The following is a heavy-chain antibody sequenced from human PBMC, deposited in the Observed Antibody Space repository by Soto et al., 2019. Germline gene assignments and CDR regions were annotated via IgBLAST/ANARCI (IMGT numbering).Heavy chain of an antibody. D-gene: IGHD2-15*01. V-gene: IGHV3-23*01. Sequence: GGSLRLSCAASGFTFSSYAMSWVRQAPGKGLEWVSGISGGGGSTYYADSVKGRFTISRDNSKNTLYLQMNSLRAEDTAVYYCAKGEGTPYYFDYWGQGTLVTVSS. CDR3: AKGEGTPYYFDY. J-gene: IGHJ4*02. CDR2: ISGGGGST. CDR1: GFTFSSYA.